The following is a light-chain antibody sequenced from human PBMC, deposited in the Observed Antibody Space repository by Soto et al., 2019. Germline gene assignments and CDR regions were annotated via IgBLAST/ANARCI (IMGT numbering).Light chain of an antibody. CDR3: QLYGDSPMYT. J-gene: IGKJ2*01. CDR2: GTS. Sequence: EIVLTQSPGTLSLSPGERATLSCRASQSVSDSSLAWYHQKPGQAPRLLIYGTSRRATGIPDTFSGSGSCTAFTPTIIRLEPEDFAVYYCQLYGDSPMYTFGQGTKLEIK. V-gene: IGKV3-20*01. CDR1: QSVSDSS.